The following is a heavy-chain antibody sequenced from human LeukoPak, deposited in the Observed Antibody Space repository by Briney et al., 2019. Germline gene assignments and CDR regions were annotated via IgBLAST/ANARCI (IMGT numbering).Heavy chain of an antibody. V-gene: IGHV3-23*01. D-gene: IGHD1-1*01. CDR1: GFYFSNFP. J-gene: IGHJ4*02. Sequence: GGSLRLSCAESGFYFSNFPMSWVPQAPARGPECVSSFRGGGETFYADSVKGRFTLSSDDSRNTVYLQLNNLRVEDTAIYYCANTNWVSNADAVWWGQGTQLTVSS. CDR3: ANTNWVSNADAVW. CDR2: FRGGGET.